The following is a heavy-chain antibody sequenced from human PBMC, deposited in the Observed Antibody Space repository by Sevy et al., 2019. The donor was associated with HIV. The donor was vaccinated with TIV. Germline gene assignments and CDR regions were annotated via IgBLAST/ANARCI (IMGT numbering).Heavy chain of an antibody. V-gene: IGHV3-15*01. J-gene: IGHJ4*02. CDR2: IKSKTDGGTT. CDR1: GFTFSNAW. Sequence: GGSLRLSCAASGFTFSNAWMSWVRQAPGKGLEWVGRIKSKTDGGTTDYGAPVKGRFTISRDDSKNTLYLQMNSLKTEDTAVYYCTAPAPGYCSGGSCYGPGGFDYWGQGTLVTVSS. D-gene: IGHD2-15*01. CDR3: TAPAPGYCSGGSCYGPGGFDY.